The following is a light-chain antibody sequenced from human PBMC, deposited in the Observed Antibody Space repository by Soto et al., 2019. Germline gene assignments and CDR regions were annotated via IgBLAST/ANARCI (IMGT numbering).Light chain of an antibody. CDR3: QTWGTGIHV. V-gene: IGLV4-69*01. Sequence: QPVLTQSPSASASLGASVKLTCTLSSGHNRNAIAWHQQQPEKGPRYLMKVNSDGSYSKGDGIPDRFSGSSSGAERYLSISSLQSEDEADYYCQTWGTGIHVFGTGTKVTVL. J-gene: IGLJ1*01. CDR2: VNSDGSY. CDR1: SGHNRNA.